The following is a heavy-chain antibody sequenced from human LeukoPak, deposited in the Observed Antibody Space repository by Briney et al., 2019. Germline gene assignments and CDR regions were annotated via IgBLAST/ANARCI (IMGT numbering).Heavy chain of an antibody. D-gene: IGHD1-26*01. CDR2: IDWDDDK. V-gene: IGHV2-70*16. Sequence: TLSLTCAVYGGSFSGYYWSWIRQPPGKGLEWIARIDWDDDKFYSTSLKTRLTISKDTSKNQVVLTMTNMDPVDTATYYCARLNSGTYLDYWGQGTLVTVSS. CDR3: ARLNSGTYLDY. J-gene: IGHJ4*02. CDR1: GGSFSGYY.